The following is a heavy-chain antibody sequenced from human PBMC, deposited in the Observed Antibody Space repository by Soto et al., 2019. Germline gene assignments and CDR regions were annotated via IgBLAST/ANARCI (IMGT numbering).Heavy chain of an antibody. J-gene: IGHJ6*02. D-gene: IGHD3-22*01. CDR2: ISAYNGNT. CDR3: ARDAGYRITMIVVVITERGGMDV. V-gene: IGHV1-18*01. Sequence: QVQLVQSGAEVKKPGASVKVSCKASGYNFTSYGISWVRQAPGQGLEWMGWISAYNGNTNYAQKLQGRVTMTTDTSTSTAYMELRSLRSDDTAVYYCARDAGYRITMIVVVITERGGMDVWGQGTTVTVSS. CDR1: GYNFTSYG.